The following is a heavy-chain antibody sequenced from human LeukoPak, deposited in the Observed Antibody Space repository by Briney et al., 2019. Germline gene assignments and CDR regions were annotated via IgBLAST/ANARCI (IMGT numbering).Heavy chain of an antibody. CDR2: ISYDGYNK. V-gene: IGHV3-30-3*01. CDR1: GFTFNDYA. Sequence: GGSLRLSCAASGFTFNDYAMYWVRQAPGKGLEWVTLISYDGYNKSYADSVRGRFTISRDNSRNTLYLQMDSLRSEDTAVYYCAREGQQLGTGLHAFDIWGQGTMVTVSS. J-gene: IGHJ3*02. CDR3: AREGQQLGTGLHAFDI. D-gene: IGHD6-13*01.